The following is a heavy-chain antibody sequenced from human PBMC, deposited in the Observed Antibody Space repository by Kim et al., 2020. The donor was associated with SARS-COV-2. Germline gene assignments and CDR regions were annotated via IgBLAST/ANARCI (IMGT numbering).Heavy chain of an antibody. J-gene: IGHJ4*02. V-gene: IGHV3-30*18. Sequence: GGSLRLSCAASGFTFSSYGRHWVLKAPGKGLEWVAVISHYGNNKYYADSVKGRFTISRDNSRKTLYLQMNSLRAEDTAVYYCGKDLSVTRIAMAGSDFWGQGTLVIVS. CDR1: GFTFSSYG. CDR3: GKDLSVTRIAMAGSDF. CDR2: ISHYGNNK. D-gene: IGHD6-19*01.